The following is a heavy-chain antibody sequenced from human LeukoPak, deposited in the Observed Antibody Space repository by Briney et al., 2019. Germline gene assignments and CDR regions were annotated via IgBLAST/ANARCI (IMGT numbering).Heavy chain of an antibody. J-gene: IGHJ4*02. D-gene: IGHD3-10*01. V-gene: IGHV4-39*01. CDR1: GFTFSSYG. Sequence: GSLRLSCAASGFTFSSYGMSWVRQAPGKGLEWIGSIYYSGSTYYNPSLKSRVTISVDTSKNQFSLKLSSVTAADTAVYYCARIRYYYNSRSYGAPYYFDYWGQGTLVTVSS. CDR3: ARIRYYYNSRSYGAPYYFDY. CDR2: IYYSGST.